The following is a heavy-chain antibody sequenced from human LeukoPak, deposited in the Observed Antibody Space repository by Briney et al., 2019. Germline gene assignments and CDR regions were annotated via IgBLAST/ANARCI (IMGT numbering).Heavy chain of an antibody. J-gene: IGHJ4*02. Sequence: QASETLSLTCTVSAGSISSYYWSWIRQPPGKGLEWIGYIYYSGSTNYNPSLKSRVTISVDTSKNQFSLKLSSVTAADTAVYYCARHSHYYGSGSLIDYWGQGTLVTVSS. CDR3: ARHSHYYGSGSLIDY. D-gene: IGHD3-10*01. V-gene: IGHV4-59*08. CDR1: AGSISSYY. CDR2: IYYSGST.